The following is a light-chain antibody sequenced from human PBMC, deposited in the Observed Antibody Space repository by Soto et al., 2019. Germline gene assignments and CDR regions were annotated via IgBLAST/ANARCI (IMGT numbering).Light chain of an antibody. J-gene: IGKJ1*01. CDR1: QSISSY. CDR2: AAS. V-gene: IGKV1-39*01. CDR3: QQSYSTPWT. Sequence: DIQMTQSPSSLSASVGDRVTITCRASQSISSYLNWYQQKPGKAPKVLIYAASSLQSGVPSRFSGSGSETDFTLTISSLQPEDFATYYCQQSYSTPWTFGQGTKVEIK.